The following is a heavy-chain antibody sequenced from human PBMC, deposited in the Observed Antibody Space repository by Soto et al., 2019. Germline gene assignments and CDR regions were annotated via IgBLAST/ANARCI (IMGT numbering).Heavy chain of an antibody. CDR3: AGGRLGYCSGGSCYSGYYFDY. V-gene: IGHV4-31*03. J-gene: IGHJ4*02. CDR1: GGSISSGGYY. Sequence: QVQLQESGPGLVKPSQTLSLTCTVSGGSISSGGYYWSWIRQHPGKGLEWIGYIYYSGSTYYNPSLKSRVTISVDTSKNQFSLKLSSVTAADTAVYYCAGGRLGYCSGGSCYSGYYFDYWGQGTLVTVSS. D-gene: IGHD2-15*01. CDR2: IYYSGST.